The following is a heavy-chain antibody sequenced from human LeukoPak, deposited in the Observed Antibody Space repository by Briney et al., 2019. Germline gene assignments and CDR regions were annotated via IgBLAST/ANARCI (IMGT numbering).Heavy chain of an antibody. CDR1: GFTFSSYA. V-gene: IGHV3-23*01. CDR3: AHDVLEMATSIDY. D-gene: IGHD5-24*01. CDR2: ISGSGGST. J-gene: IGHJ4*02. Sequence: PGASLRLSCAASGFTFSSYAMSWVRQAPGKGLEWVSAISGSGGSTYYADSVKGRFTISRDNSKNTLYLQMNSLRAEDTAVYYCAHDVLEMATSIDYWGQGTLVTVSS.